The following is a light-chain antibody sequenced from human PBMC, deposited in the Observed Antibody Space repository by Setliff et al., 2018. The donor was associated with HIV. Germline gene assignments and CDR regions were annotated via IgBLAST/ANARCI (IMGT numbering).Light chain of an antibody. CDR2: YDS. CDR1: NIGSKS. J-gene: IGLJ1*01. V-gene: IGLV3-21*04. CDR3: QVWDSSSDHYV. Sequence: SYELTQPPSVSVAPGKTARITCGGNNIGSKSVHWHQQKPGQAPVLVIYYDSDRPSGIPERFSGSNSGNTVTLTISRVEAGDEADYYCQVWDSSSDHYVFGTGTKVTVL.